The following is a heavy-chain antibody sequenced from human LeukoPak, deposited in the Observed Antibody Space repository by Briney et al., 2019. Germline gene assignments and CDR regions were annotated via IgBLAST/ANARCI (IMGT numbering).Heavy chain of an antibody. J-gene: IGHJ4*02. Sequence: GGSLRFSCAASGFTFSSYWMHWVRQALGKGLVWVSRINSDGSSTSYADSVKGRFTISRDNAKNTLYLQMNSLRAEDTAVYYCARDSHLLSYGDWGQGTLVTVSS. CDR2: INSDGSST. D-gene: IGHD2/OR15-2a*01. CDR3: ARDSHLLSYGD. V-gene: IGHV3-74*01. CDR1: GFTFSSYW.